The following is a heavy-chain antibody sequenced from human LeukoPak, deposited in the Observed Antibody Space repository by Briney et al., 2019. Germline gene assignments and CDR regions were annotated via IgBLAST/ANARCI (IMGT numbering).Heavy chain of an antibody. D-gene: IGHD3-3*01. J-gene: IGHJ4*02. CDR3: ARVWDFWSGYYTQPFDY. CDR2: INHSGST. V-gene: IGHV4-34*01. CDR1: GGSFSGYY. Sequence: SETLSLTCAVYGGSFSGYYWSWIRQPPGKGLEWIGEINHSGSTNYNPSLKSRVTISVDTSKNQFTLKLSSATAADTAVYYCARVWDFWSGYYTQPFDYWGQGTLVTVSS.